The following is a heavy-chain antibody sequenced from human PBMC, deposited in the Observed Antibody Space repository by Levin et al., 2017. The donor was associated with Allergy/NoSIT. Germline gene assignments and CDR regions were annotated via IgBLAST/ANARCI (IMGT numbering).Heavy chain of an antibody. J-gene: IGHJ4*02. D-gene: IGHD3-22*01. CDR3: AKDYYDSSGPHDY. CDR2: ISGSGGST. CDR1: GFTFSSYA. V-gene: IGHV3-23*01. Sequence: GESLKISCAASGFTFSSYAMSWVRQAPGKGLEWVSAISGSGGSTYYADSVKGRFTISRDNSKNTLYLQMNSLRAEDTAVYYCAKDYYDSSGPHDYWGQGTLVTVSS.